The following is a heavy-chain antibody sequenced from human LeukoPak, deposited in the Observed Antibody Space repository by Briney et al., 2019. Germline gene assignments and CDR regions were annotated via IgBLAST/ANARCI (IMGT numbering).Heavy chain of an antibody. CDR1: GYTFTSYD. CDR2: MNPNSGNT. Sequence: ASVKVSCKASGYTFTSYDINWVRQATGQGLEWMGWMNPNSGNTGYAQKFQGRVTMTRNTSMSTANMELSSLRSEDTAVYYCARGLARTSMVTRGGVRFDYWGQGTLVTVSS. J-gene: IGHJ4*02. D-gene: IGHD5-18*01. V-gene: IGHV1-8*01. CDR3: ARGLARTSMVTRGGVRFDY.